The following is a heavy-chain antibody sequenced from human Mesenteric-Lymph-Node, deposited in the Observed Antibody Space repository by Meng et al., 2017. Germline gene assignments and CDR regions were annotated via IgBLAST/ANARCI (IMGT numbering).Heavy chain of an antibody. CDR2: IYPGDSDT. D-gene: IGHD4-11*01. Sequence: KVSCKGSGYSFTSYWIGWVRQMPGKGLEWMGIIYPGDSDTRYSPSYQGQVTISADKSISTAYLQWSSLKASDTAMYYCARQVNSNDFDYWGQGTLVTVSS. J-gene: IGHJ4*02. V-gene: IGHV5-51*01. CDR1: GYSFTSYW. CDR3: ARQVNSNDFDY.